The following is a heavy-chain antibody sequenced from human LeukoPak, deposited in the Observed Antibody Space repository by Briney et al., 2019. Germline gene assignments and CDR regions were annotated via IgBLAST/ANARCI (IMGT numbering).Heavy chain of an antibody. V-gene: IGHV3-23*01. CDR1: GFNFRDAA. J-gene: IGHJ4*02. D-gene: IGHD6-19*01. CDR2: ISSSGKNA. CDR3: ARDGSTGWHYFEY. Sequence: GGSLRLSCVVSGFNFRDAAMTWVRQAPGKGLEWVALISSSGKNAYYGDSVEGRFTISRDNSKNTLYLQMNSLRTEDTAVYYCARDGSTGWHYFEYWGQGTLVTVSS.